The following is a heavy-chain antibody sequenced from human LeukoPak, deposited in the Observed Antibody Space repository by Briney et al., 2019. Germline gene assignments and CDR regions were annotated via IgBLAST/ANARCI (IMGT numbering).Heavy chain of an antibody. J-gene: IGHJ2*01. CDR3: VRLSPVPMKAVSYWYFDL. V-gene: IGHV3-7*01. CDR2: IKPDGREK. Sequence: GGSLRLSCAVSRFTFSDYWMTWVRQAPGKGLEWVANIKPDGREKSYVDSVKGRFTISRDNAENSLYLQMNSLRAEDTALYYCVRLSPVPMKAVSYWYFDLWGRGTLVTVSS. D-gene: IGHD3-22*01. CDR1: RFTFSDYW.